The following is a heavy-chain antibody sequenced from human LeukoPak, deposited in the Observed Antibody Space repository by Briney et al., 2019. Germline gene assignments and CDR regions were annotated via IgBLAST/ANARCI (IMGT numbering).Heavy chain of an antibody. Sequence: PSETLSLTCTVSGDSISSGRYYWSWIRQPAGKGLEWIGRIYTSGSTNYNPSLKSRVTISVDTSKNQFSLKLSSVTAADTAVYYCARRRRVRGAKEVYYYYYYYMDVWGKGTTVTISS. D-gene: IGHD3-10*01. V-gene: IGHV4-61*02. J-gene: IGHJ6*03. CDR1: GDSISSGRYY. CDR2: IYTSGST. CDR3: ARRRRVRGAKEVYYYYYYYMDV.